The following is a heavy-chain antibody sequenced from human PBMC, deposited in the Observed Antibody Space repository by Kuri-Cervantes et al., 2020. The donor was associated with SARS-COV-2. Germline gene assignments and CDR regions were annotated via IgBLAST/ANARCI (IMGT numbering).Heavy chain of an antibody. CDR3: AKDSGSYFRGSAEYFQH. V-gene: IGHV3-15*01. Sequence: ETLSLTCAASGFTFSNAWMSWVRQAPGKGLEWVGRIKSKTDGGTTDYAAPVKGRFTISRDDSKNTLYPQMNSLKTEDTALYYCAKDSGSYFRGSAEYFQHWGQGTLVTVSS. CDR2: IKSKTDGGTT. J-gene: IGHJ1*01. D-gene: IGHD1-26*01. CDR1: GFTFSNAW.